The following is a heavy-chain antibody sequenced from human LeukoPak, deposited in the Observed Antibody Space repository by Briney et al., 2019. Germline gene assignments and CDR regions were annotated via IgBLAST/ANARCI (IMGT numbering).Heavy chain of an antibody. CDR1: GGSISSGDYY. CDR3: ARGLRTGQKSWYHFDY. Sequence: SQTLSLTCTVSGGSISSGDYYWSWIRQPPGKGLEWIGYIYYSGSTYYNPSLKSRVTISVDTSKNQFSLKLSSVTAADTAVYYCARGLRTGQKSWYHFDYWGQGTLVTVSS. V-gene: IGHV4-30-4*08. J-gene: IGHJ4*02. D-gene: IGHD3-16*01. CDR2: IYYSGST.